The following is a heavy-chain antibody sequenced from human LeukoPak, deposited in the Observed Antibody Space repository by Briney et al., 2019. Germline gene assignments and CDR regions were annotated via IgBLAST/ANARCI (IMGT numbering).Heavy chain of an antibody. CDR2: TYYRSKWYN. CDR1: GDSVSSNSAA. J-gene: IGHJ3*02. V-gene: IGHV6-1*01. CDR3: ARDEGYSSSWYPQAGFDI. D-gene: IGHD6-13*01. Sequence: SQTLSLTCAISGDSVSSNSAAWNWIRQSPSRGLEWLGRTYYRSKWYNDYAVSVKSRITINPDTSKNQFSLQLNSVTPEDTAVYYCARDEGYSSSWYPQAGFDIWGQGTMVTVSS.